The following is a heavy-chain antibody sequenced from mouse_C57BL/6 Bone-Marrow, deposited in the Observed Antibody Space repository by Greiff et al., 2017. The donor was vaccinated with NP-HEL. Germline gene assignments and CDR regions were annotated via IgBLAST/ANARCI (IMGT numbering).Heavy chain of an antibody. CDR3: ARPLTHWYFDV. CDR2: IYPGDGDT. Sequence: QVQLQQSGPELVKPGASVKISCKASGYAFSSSWMNWVKQRPGKGLEWIGRIYPGDGDTNYNGKFKGKATLTADKSSSQAYMQLSSLTSEDSAVYFCARPLTHWYFDVWGTGTTVTVSS. V-gene: IGHV1-82*01. CDR1: GYAFSSSW. D-gene: IGHD1-3*01. J-gene: IGHJ1*03.